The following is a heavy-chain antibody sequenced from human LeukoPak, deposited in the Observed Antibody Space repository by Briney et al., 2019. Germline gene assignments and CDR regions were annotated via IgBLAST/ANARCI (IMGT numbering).Heavy chain of an antibody. CDR3: ARGRGDY. Sequence: SETLSLTCAVSGGSISSGGYSWSWIRQPPGKGLEWIGYIYYSGSTYYNPSLKSRVTISVDTSKNQFSLKLSSVTAADTAVYYCARGRGDYWGQGTLVTVSS. J-gene: IGHJ4*02. D-gene: IGHD3-10*01. CDR2: IYYSGST. CDR1: GGSISSGGYS. V-gene: IGHV4-30-4*07.